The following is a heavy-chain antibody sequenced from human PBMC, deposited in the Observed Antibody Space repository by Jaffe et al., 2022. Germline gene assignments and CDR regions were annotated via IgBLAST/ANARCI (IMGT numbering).Heavy chain of an antibody. CDR2: IRYDGSNK. D-gene: IGHD4-17*01. Sequence: QVQLVESGGGVVQPGGSLRLSCAASGFTFSSYGMHWVRQAPGKGLEWVAFIRYDGSNKYYADSVKGRFTISRDNSKNTLYLQMNSLRAEDTAVYYCAKDRSNYGDYADYMDVWGKGTTVTVSS. CDR3: AKDRSNYGDYADYMDV. J-gene: IGHJ6*03. CDR1: GFTFSSYG. V-gene: IGHV3-30*02.